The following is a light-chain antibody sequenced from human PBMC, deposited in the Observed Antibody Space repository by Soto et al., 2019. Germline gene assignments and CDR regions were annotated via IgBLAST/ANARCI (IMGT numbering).Light chain of an antibody. CDR2: DVT. V-gene: IGLV2-11*01. CDR1: STDVGVYNY. Sequence: QSALTQPRSVSGSPGQSVTISCTGTSTDVGVYNYVSWYQHHPGKAPKLMIYDVTKRPSGVHDRFSGSKSGNTASLTISGLQAEDEAFYYCCSYAGSDTYVVFGGGTKLTVL. CDR3: CSYAGSDTYVV. J-gene: IGLJ2*01.